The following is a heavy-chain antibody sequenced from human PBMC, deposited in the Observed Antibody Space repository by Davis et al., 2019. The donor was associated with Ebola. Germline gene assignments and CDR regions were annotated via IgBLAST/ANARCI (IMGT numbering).Heavy chain of an antibody. CDR3: ARGSGILTGYPDY. D-gene: IGHD3-9*01. CDR2: IYSGGST. CDR1: GFTVSSNY. Sequence: PGGSLRLSCAASGFTVSSNYMSWVRQAPGKGLEWVSVIYSGGSTYYADSVKGRFTISRDNSKNTLYLQMNSLRAEDTAVYYCARGSGILTGYPDYWGQGTLVTVSS. J-gene: IGHJ4*02. V-gene: IGHV3-53*01.